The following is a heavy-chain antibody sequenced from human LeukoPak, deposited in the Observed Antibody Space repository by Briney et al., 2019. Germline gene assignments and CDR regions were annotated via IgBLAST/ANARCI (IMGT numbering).Heavy chain of an antibody. CDR1: GGTFSSYA. Sequence: ASVTVSCKASGGTFSSYAISWVRQAPGQGLEWMGGIIPIFGTANYAQKFQGRVTITADESTSTAYMELSSLRSEDTAVYYCAREGSAAVSGLDYWGQGTLVTVSS. CDR3: AREGSAAVSGLDY. D-gene: IGHD6-13*01. J-gene: IGHJ4*02. CDR2: IIPIFGTA. V-gene: IGHV1-69*13.